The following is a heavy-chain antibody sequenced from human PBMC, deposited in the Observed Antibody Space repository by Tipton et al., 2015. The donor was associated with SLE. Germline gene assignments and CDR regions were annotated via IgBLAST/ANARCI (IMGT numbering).Heavy chain of an antibody. CDR3: ARGGIAADWYDY. CDR1: GYSISSGYY. Sequence: TLSLTCAVSGYSISSGYYWGWIRQPPGKGLEWIGSIYHSGSTNYNPSLKSRVTMSVDTSKNQFSLKLSSVTAADTAVYYCARGGIAADWYDYWGQGTLVTVSS. V-gene: IGHV4-38-2*01. D-gene: IGHD6-13*01. CDR2: IYHSGST. J-gene: IGHJ4*02.